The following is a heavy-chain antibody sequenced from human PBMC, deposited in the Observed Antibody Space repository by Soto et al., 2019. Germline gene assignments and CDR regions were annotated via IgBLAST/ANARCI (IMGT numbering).Heavy chain of an antibody. Sequence: QVQLVQSGAEVKKPGASVKVSCKASGYTFTGYYMHWVRQAPGQGLEWMGWINPNSGGTNYAQKFQGWVTTARDTSISTAYKELSRLRSDDTAVYYCARELNSSSSPPADGMDVWGQGTTVTVSS. D-gene: IGHD6-6*01. CDR3: ARELNSSSSPPADGMDV. V-gene: IGHV1-2*04. CDR2: INPNSGGT. J-gene: IGHJ6*02. CDR1: GYTFTGYY.